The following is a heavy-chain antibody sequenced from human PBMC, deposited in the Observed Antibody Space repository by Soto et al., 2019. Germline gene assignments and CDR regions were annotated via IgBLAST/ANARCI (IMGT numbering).Heavy chain of an antibody. CDR1: GGPINNYY. Sequence: SETLSLTCTVSGGPINNYYWSWIRQPPGKGLEWIGYIYDTESTNYNPSLKSRVTISVDTSKSQLSLKVSSVTAADTAVYYCARVRGVTYFDYWGQGTLVTVSS. D-gene: IGHD3-10*01. J-gene: IGHJ4*02. CDR3: ARVRGVTYFDY. V-gene: IGHV4-59*08. CDR2: IYDTEST.